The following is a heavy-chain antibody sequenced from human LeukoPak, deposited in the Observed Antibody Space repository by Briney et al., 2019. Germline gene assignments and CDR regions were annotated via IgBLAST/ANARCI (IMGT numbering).Heavy chain of an antibody. D-gene: IGHD5-12*01. Sequence: GGSLRLSCATSGFTFGSSAMNWVRQAPGKGLEWVSDISGSGGSTHYADSVKGRFTISRDISKNTLYLHMHSLRAEDTAIYYCSKEWYSGYEGEAFDIWGQGTMVTVSS. CDR1: GFTFGSSA. V-gene: IGHV3-23*01. CDR2: ISGSGGST. CDR3: SKEWYSGYEGEAFDI. J-gene: IGHJ3*02.